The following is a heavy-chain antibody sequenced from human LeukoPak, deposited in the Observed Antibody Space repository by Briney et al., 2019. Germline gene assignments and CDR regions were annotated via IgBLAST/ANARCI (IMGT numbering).Heavy chain of an antibody. V-gene: IGHV3-66*01. Sequence: PGGSLRLSCAASGFTVSSNYMSWVRKAPGKGLEWASVIYSGGSTYYADSVKGRFTISRDNSKNTLYLQMNSLRAEDTAVYYCARARDSILPYYYYGMDVWGQGTTVTVSS. D-gene: IGHD3-22*01. CDR2: IYSGGST. J-gene: IGHJ6*02. CDR3: ARARDSILPYYYYGMDV. CDR1: GFTVSSNY.